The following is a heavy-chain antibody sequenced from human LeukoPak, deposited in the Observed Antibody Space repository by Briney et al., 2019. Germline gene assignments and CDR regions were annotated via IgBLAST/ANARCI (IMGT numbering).Heavy chain of an antibody. D-gene: IGHD4-17*01. CDR1: GFIFSDYG. J-gene: IGHJ4*02. CDR3: ARDSHYGDFLFDY. V-gene: IGHV3-48*02. Sequence: GASLRLSCAASGFIFSDYGMSWVRQAPGKGLEWVSYVSSSSSTIYYADSVEGRFTISRDNAKNSLCLQMNSLRDEDTAVYYCARDSHYGDFLFDYWGQGTLVTVSS. CDR2: VSSSSSTI.